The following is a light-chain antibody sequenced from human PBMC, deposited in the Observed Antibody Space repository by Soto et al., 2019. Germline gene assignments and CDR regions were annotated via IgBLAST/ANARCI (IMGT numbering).Light chain of an antibody. V-gene: IGKV3-15*01. J-gene: IGKJ4*01. CDR1: QSVSSD. CDR2: GAS. Sequence: ESVLTQSPATLSLSRGERATLSCRASQSVSSDLAWYQQKPGQAPRLLIYGASTRATGIPARFRVSGSGTEFTLTIDSLQSEDFAVYYCQQYNDWPPAFGGGTKV. CDR3: QQYNDWPPA.